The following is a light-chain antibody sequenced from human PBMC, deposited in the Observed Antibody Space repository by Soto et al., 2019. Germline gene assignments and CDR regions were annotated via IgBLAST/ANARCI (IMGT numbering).Light chain of an antibody. CDR1: QGISSY. CDR3: QQLNSYPFT. CDR2: AAS. J-gene: IGKJ3*01. Sequence: DIQLTQSPSFLSASVGDRVTITCRASQGISSYLAWYQQRPGKAPKLLIYAASTLQSGVPSRFSGSGSGTDFTLTISSLQPEDFATYCCQQLNSYPFTFVPVTKVDIK. V-gene: IGKV1-9*01.